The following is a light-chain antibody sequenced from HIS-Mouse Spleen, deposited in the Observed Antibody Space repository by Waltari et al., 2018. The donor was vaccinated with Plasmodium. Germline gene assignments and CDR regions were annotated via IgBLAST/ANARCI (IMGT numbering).Light chain of an antibody. V-gene: IGKV1-39*01. Sequence: DIQMTQSPSSLSASVGDRVTSTCRASQSISSYLTWYQQKPGKAPKPLIYAASSLQSGVPSRFSGSGSGTDFTLTISSLQPEDFATYYCQQNYNTWTFGQGTKVEIK. CDR3: QQNYNTWT. CDR2: AAS. CDR1: QSISSY. J-gene: IGKJ1*01.